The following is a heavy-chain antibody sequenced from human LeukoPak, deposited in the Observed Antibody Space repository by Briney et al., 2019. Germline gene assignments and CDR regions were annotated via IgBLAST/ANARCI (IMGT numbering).Heavy chain of an antibody. D-gene: IGHD3-10*01. V-gene: IGHV1-46*01. CDR1: GYTFTSYS. Sequence: ASVKVSCKASGYTFTSYSMHWVRQAPGQGHEWMGIINPSGGGTSYAQKFQGRVTMTRDTSTSTVYMELSSLRSEDTAVYYCARVWGSGSYYDYWSQGTLVTVSS. J-gene: IGHJ4*02. CDR2: INPSGGGT. CDR3: ARVWGSGSYYDY.